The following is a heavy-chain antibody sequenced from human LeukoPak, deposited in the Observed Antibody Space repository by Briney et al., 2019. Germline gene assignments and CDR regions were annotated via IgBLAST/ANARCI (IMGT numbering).Heavy chain of an antibody. J-gene: IGHJ4*02. CDR1: GYSISSGYY. CDR2: IDHSGTI. Sequence: SETLSPTCTVSGYSISSGYYWGWIRQPPGKGLEWIGSIDHSGTIYYNSSLKSRLTISVDTSKNQFSLKLSSVTAADTAVYYCARDKYYYDSSGYYYFDYWGQGTLVTVSS. V-gene: IGHV4-38-2*02. D-gene: IGHD3-22*01. CDR3: ARDKYYYDSSGYYYFDY.